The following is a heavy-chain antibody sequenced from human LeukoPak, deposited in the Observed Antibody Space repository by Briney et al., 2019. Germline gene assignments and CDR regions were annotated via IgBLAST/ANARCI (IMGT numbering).Heavy chain of an antibody. Sequence: ASVKVSCKASGCTFTGYYMHWVRQTPGQGLEWMGIINPSGGSTSYAQKFQGRVTMTRDTSTSTVYMELSSLRSEDTAVYYCARGGANCTNGVCEWNWFDPWGQGTLVTVSS. D-gene: IGHD2-8*01. J-gene: IGHJ5*02. CDR3: ARGGANCTNGVCEWNWFDP. V-gene: IGHV1-46*03. CDR2: INPSGGST. CDR1: GCTFTGYY.